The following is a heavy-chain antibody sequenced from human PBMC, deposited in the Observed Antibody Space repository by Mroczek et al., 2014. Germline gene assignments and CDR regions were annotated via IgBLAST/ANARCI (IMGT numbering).Heavy chain of an antibody. CDR2: ISSSSSYI. Sequence: ESRGRPGQAWGGPVRLSCAASGFTFSSYSMNWVRQAPGKGLEWVSSISSSSSYIYYADSVKGRFTISRDNAKNSLYLQMNSLRAEDTAVYYCARVNSHIHKDRAVAVFDYWGQGTLVTVSS. CDR1: GFTFSSYS. J-gene: IGHJ4*02. CDR3: ARVNSHIHKDRAVAVFDY. V-gene: IGHV3-21*01. D-gene: IGHD6-19*01.